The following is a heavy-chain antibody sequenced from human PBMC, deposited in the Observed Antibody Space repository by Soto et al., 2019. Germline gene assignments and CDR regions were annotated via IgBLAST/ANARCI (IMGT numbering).Heavy chain of an antibody. D-gene: IGHD3-22*01. Sequence: ASVKVSCKASGYTFTSYGISWVRQAPGQGLEWMGWISAYNGNTNYAQKLQGRVTMTTDTSTSTAYMELRSLRSDDTAVYYCARSQYYDSSGPLGYWGQGTLVTVSS. V-gene: IGHV1-18*01. CDR2: ISAYNGNT. CDR1: GYTFTSYG. J-gene: IGHJ4*02. CDR3: ARSQYYDSSGPLGY.